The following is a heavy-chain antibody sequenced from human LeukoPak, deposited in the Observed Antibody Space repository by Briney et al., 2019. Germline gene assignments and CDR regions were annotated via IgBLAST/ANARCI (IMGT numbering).Heavy chain of an antibody. Sequence: AGGSLRLSCAASGFTFSSYAMSWVRQAPGKGLEWVSAISGSGGSTYYADSVKGRFIISRDNSKNTLYLQMNSLRAEDTAVYYCARSDGSSWYSLHEYWGQGTLVTVSS. J-gene: IGHJ4*02. V-gene: IGHV3-23*01. CDR2: ISGSGGST. D-gene: IGHD6-13*01. CDR3: ARSDGSSWYSLHEY. CDR1: GFTFSSYA.